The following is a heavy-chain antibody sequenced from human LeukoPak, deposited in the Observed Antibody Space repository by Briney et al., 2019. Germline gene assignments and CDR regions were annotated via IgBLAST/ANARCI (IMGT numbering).Heavy chain of an antibody. V-gene: IGHV4-59*08. CDR1: GGSIRGNY. CDR2: ISYSGST. Sequence: SETLSLTCTVSGGSIRGNYWSWIRQPPGKGLEWIGYISYSGSTNYNPSLKSRVTMSVDTSKNQFSLTLSSVTAADTAVYYCARHWGAYGYGYLDYWGQGTLVTVSS. D-gene: IGHD5-12*01. CDR3: ARHWGAYGYGYLDY. J-gene: IGHJ4*02.